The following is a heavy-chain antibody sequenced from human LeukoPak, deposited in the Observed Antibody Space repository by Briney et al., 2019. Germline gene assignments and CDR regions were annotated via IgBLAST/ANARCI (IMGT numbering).Heavy chain of an antibody. V-gene: IGHV3-7*05. J-gene: IGHJ4*02. CDR3: AKDGPGGWYFDS. CDR2: IKQDGSEK. Sequence: LSPATSGFTVTNYWVDLVRQAPVKRLEWVANIKQDGSEKHYVDSVNGRFTISRDNAKDSLYLQMNSLRAEDTAVYYCAKDGPGGWYFDSWGQGTPVTVSS. D-gene: IGHD6-19*01. CDR1: GFTVTNYW.